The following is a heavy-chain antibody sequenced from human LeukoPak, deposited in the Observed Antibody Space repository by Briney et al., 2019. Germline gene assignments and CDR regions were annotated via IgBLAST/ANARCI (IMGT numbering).Heavy chain of an antibody. CDR3: ARAGYSYGSIVFDY. D-gene: IGHD5-18*01. CDR2: IYYSGST. V-gene: IGHV4-59*01. J-gene: IGHJ4*02. Sequence: SETLSLTCTVSGGSISSNYWSWIRQPPGRGLEWIGYIYYSGSTNYNPSLKSRITISADTSKNQFSLKVSSVTAADTGVYYCARAGYSYGSIVFDYWGQGTLVTVSS. CDR1: GGSISSNY.